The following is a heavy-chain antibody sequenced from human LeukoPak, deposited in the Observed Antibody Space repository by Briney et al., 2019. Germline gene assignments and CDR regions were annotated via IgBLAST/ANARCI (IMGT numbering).Heavy chain of an antibody. CDR2: IYTSGNT. Sequence: PSETLSLTCTVSGGSISSGSYYWSWIRQPAGKGLEWIGHIYTSGNTNYNPSLKSRVTISVDTSKNQFSLKLSSVTAADTAVYYCARHDLSAVAGTGFDYWGQGTLVTVSS. CDR1: GGSISSGSYY. J-gene: IGHJ4*02. D-gene: IGHD6-19*01. CDR3: ARHDLSAVAGTGFDY. V-gene: IGHV4-61*09.